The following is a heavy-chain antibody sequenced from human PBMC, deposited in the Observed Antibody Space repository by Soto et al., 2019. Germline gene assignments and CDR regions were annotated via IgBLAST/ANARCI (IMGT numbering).Heavy chain of an antibody. CDR2: IIPILGIA. V-gene: IGHV1-69*02. CDR3: ARGGYAQFDY. J-gene: IGHJ4*02. D-gene: IGHD5-12*01. CDR1: GGTFSSYT. Sequence: QVQLVQSGAEVKKPGSSVKVSCKASGGTFSSYTISWVRQAPGQGLEWMGRIIPILGIANYAQKFQGRVTITADKSTSTAYRELSSLRSEDTAVYYCARGGYAQFDYWGQGTLVTVSS.